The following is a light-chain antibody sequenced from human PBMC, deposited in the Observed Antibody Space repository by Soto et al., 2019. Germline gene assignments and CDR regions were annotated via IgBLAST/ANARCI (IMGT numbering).Light chain of an antibody. Sequence: EIVLTQSPGTLSLSPGARATLSCRASQSVSTSSLAWYQQKGGQAPRLLTHGASSRATGIPDRFSGSGSGTDFTLTISRLEPEDFAVYYCQQYGSSPRTFGQGTKVDIK. CDR1: QSVSTSS. CDR3: QQYGSSPRT. CDR2: GAS. J-gene: IGKJ1*01. V-gene: IGKV3-20*01.